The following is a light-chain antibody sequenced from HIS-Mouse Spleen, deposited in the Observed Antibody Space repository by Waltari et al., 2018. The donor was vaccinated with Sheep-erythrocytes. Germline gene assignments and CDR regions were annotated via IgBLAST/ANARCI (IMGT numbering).Light chain of an antibody. CDR2: EGS. V-gene: IGLV2-23*01. CDR3: CSYAGSSTPWV. J-gene: IGLJ3*02. CDR1: SSDVGSYNL. Sequence: QSALTQPASVSGSPGQSITISCTGTSSDVGSYNLVSWYQQHPGKAPKLMIYEGSKRPSGVSTRFAGSKSVNTASLTISGLQAEDEADYYCCSYAGSSTPWVFGGGTKLTVL.